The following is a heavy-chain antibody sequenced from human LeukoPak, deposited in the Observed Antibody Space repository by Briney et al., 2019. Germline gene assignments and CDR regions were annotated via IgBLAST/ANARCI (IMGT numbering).Heavy chain of an antibody. D-gene: IGHD6-19*01. CDR2: IKQDGGET. Sequence: GGSLRLSCAASGFMFSNFWMSWVRQAPGKGLEWVANIKQDGGETSYVDSVKGRFIISRDNAKNSLYLQMNSLRAEDTAVYYCASLNSGWYGNFDYWGQGTLVTVSS. CDR1: GFMFSNFW. CDR3: ASLNSGWYGNFDY. J-gene: IGHJ4*02. V-gene: IGHV3-7*03.